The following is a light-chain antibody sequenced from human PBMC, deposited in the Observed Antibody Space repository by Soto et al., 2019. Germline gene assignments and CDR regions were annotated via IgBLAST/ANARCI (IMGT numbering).Light chain of an antibody. CDR3: QQDNNWTPHFT. CDR2: GAS. J-gene: IGKJ3*01. V-gene: IGKV3D-15*01. CDR1: QSVSSN. Sequence: EIVMTQSPATLSVSPGERATLSCRASQSVSSNLAWYQQKPGQAPRLLIYGASTRDTGIPARFSGSGSGTEFTLTLSGLQSEDFAVYYCQQDNNWTPHFTFGPGTKVDIK.